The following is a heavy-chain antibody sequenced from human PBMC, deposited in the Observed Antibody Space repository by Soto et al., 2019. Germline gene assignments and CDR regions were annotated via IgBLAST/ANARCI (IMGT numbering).Heavy chain of an antibody. J-gene: IGHJ6*02. CDR2: IYHSGST. CDR1: GGSISSSNW. D-gene: IGHD2-2*01. Sequence: PSETLSLTCAVSGGSISSSNWWSWVRQPPGKGLEWIGEIYHSGSTNYNPSLKSRVTISVDKSKNQFSLKLSSVTAADTAVYYCASFNTDCSSTSCYYYYYGMDVWGQGTTVTVSS. V-gene: IGHV4-4*02. CDR3: ASFNTDCSSTSCYYYYYGMDV.